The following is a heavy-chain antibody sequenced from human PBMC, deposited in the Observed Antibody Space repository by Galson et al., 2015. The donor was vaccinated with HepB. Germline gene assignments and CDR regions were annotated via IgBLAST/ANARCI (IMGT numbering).Heavy chain of an antibody. Sequence: SLRLSCAASGFTFDDYAMHWVQQAPGKGLEWVSGISWNSGSIGYADSVKGRFTISRDNAKNSLYLQMNSLRAEDTALYYCAKVHIPGNWYYYMDVWGKGTTVTVSS. V-gene: IGHV3-9*01. CDR2: ISWNSGSI. CDR3: AKVHIPGNWYYYMDV. CDR1: GFTFDDYA. D-gene: IGHD1-1*01. J-gene: IGHJ6*03.